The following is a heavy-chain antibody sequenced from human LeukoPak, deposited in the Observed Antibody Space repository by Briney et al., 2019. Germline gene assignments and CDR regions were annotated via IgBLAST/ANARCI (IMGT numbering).Heavy chain of an antibody. CDR1: GFTFSSYS. CDR3: ATLRSKIAVAGTSAFDI. V-gene: IGHV3-21*01. Sequence: SGGSLRLSCAASGFTFSSYSMNWVRQAPGKGLEWVSSISSSSSYIYYADSVKGRFTISRDNAKNSLYLQMNSLRAEDTAVYYCATLRSKIAVAGTSAFDIWGQGTMVTVSS. D-gene: IGHD6-19*01. CDR2: ISSSSSYI. J-gene: IGHJ3*02.